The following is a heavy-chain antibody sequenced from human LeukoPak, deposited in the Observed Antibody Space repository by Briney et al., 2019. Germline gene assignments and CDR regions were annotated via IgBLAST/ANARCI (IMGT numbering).Heavy chain of an antibody. CDR3: ARDFYCSGGSCYLEYFQH. CDR1: GFTFSSYS. V-gene: IGHV3-21*01. Sequence: PGRSLRLSCAASGFTFSSYSMNWVRQAPGKGLEWVSSISSSSSYIYYADSVKGRFTISRDNAKNSLYLQMNSLRAEDTAVYYCARDFYCSGGSCYLEYFQHWGQGTLVTVSS. CDR2: ISSSSSYI. D-gene: IGHD2-15*01. J-gene: IGHJ1*01.